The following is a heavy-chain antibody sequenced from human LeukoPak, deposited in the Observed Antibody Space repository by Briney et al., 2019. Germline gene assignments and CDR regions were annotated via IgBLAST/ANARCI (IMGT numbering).Heavy chain of an antibody. J-gene: IGHJ4*02. CDR3: VRDDYGDYGLLDY. Sequence: GRSLRLSCAASGLTFSNHPIHWVRQAPGKGLEWVALVSYDGSNKYYADSVQGRFTISRDNSKNMIYLQMNSLRVEDTAVYYCVRDDYGDYGLLDYWGQGTLVTVSS. CDR2: VSYDGSNK. D-gene: IGHD4-17*01. CDR1: GLTFSNHP. V-gene: IGHV3-30-3*01.